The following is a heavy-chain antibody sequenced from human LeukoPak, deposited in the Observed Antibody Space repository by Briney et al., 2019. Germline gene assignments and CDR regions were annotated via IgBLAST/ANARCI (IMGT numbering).Heavy chain of an antibody. CDR2: ISYDGSNK. V-gene: IGHV3-30*04. Sequence: GGSLRLSCAASGFTFSSYAMHWVRQAPGKGLEWVAVISYDGSNKYYADSVKGRFTISRDNSKNTLYLQMNSLRAEDTAVYYCATGTNDYSNYDDYFDYWGQGTLVTVSS. D-gene: IGHD4-11*01. CDR3: ATGTNDYSNYDDYFDY. J-gene: IGHJ4*02. CDR1: GFTFSSYA.